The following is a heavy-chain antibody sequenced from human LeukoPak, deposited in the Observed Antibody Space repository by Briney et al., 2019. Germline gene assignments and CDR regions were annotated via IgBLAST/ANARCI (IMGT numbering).Heavy chain of an antibody. V-gene: IGHV4-59*01. CDR3: ARDRVGPEGSFDY. CDR2: IYHSGST. CDR1: GGSISSYY. J-gene: IGHJ4*02. D-gene: IGHD1-26*01. Sequence: PSETLSLTCTVSGGSISSYYWSWIRQPPGKGLEWIGYIYHSGSTYYNPSLKSRVTISVDRSKNQFSLKLSSVTAADTAVYYCARDRVGPEGSFDYWGQGTLVTVSS.